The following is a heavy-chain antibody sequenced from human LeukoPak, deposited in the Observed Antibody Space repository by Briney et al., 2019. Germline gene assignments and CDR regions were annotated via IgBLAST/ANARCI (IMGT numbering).Heavy chain of an antibody. Sequence: PSETLSLTCAVSGYSISSGYYWGWIRQPPGKGLEWIGSLYHSGSTYYNPSLKSRVTISVDTSKNQFSLKLSSVTAADTAVYYCAREGYCSGGSCYSEIDYWGQGTLVTVSS. V-gene: IGHV4-38-2*02. D-gene: IGHD2-15*01. CDR2: LYHSGST. J-gene: IGHJ4*02. CDR1: GYSISSGYY. CDR3: AREGYCSGGSCYSEIDY.